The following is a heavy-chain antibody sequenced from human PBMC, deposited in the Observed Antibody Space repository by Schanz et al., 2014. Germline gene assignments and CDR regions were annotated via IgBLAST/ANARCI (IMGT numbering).Heavy chain of an antibody. CDR2: IWSDGSTK. V-gene: IGHV3-33*01. J-gene: IGHJ4*02. CDR1: GFAFSVYG. CDR3: ARANHRRKRNFDY. Sequence: QVQMVESGGGVVQPGRSLRLSCAASGFAFSVYGMHWVRQAPGKGPEWVAVIWSDGSTKYYADSVKGRFTMSRDNSKNTLYRQMNSLRTADTAVYYCARANHRRKRNFDYWGRGTLVTVSS.